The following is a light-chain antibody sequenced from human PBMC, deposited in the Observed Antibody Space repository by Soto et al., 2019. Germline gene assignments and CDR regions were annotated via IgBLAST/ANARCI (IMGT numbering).Light chain of an antibody. CDR3: QQYSTFPRT. CDR2: DSS. Sequence: DIQMTQSPSTLSASVGDRVTNTCRASQTIGSWLAWYQQKPEKTPELLIYDSSTLEGGVPSRFSGSGSGTEFSLTITSLEPDDFATFYCQQYSTFPRTFGQGTKVEIK. J-gene: IGKJ1*01. V-gene: IGKV1-5*01. CDR1: QTIGSW.